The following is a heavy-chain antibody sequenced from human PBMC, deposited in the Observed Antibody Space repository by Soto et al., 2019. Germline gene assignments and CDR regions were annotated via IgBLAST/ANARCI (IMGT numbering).Heavy chain of an antibody. CDR1: GGSISSYY. V-gene: IGHV4-59*01. CDR2: IYYSGST. Sequence: SETLSLTCTVSGGSISSYYWSWIRQPPGKGLEWIGYIYYSGSTNYNPSLKSRVTISVDTSKNQFSLKLSSVTAADTAVYYCARGRVLRFLEWLPFFDYWGQGTLVTVSS. D-gene: IGHD3-3*01. CDR3: ARGRVLRFLEWLPFFDY. J-gene: IGHJ4*02.